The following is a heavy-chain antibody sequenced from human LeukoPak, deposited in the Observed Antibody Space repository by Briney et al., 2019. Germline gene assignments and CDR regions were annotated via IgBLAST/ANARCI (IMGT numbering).Heavy chain of an antibody. CDR2: IYSGGST. Sequence: GGSLRLSCAASGFTVSSNYMSWIRQAPGKGLEWVSVIYSGGSTDYADSVKGRFTISRDNSKNTLYLQMNSLRAEDTAVYYCALQNDSSPFDYWGQGTLVTVSS. V-gene: IGHV3-53*01. J-gene: IGHJ4*02. CDR3: ALQNDSSPFDY. D-gene: IGHD3-22*01. CDR1: GFTVSSNY.